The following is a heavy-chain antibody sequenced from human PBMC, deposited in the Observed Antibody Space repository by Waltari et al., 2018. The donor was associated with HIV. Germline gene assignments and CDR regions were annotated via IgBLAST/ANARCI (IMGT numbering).Heavy chain of an antibody. CDR3: ARGSLSGSIAAAGRGAFDI. D-gene: IGHD6-13*01. J-gene: IGHJ3*02. CDR2: IYSGGST. V-gene: IGHV3-53*01. Sequence: EVQLVASGGGLIQPGGSLRLSCAASGFTVSSTYMSWVHRAPGKGLEWVSVIYSGGSTYYADSVKGRFTISRDNSKNTLYLQMNSLRAEDTAVYYCARGSLSGSIAAAGRGAFDIWGQGTMVTVSS. CDR1: GFTVSSTY.